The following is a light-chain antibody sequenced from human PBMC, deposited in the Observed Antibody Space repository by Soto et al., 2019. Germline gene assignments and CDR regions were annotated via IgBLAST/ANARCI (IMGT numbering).Light chain of an antibody. CDR2: AAT. J-gene: IGKJ2*01. CDR3: QQSYSTPYT. V-gene: IGKV1-39*01. Sequence: DIQMTQSPSSLSASVGDRVTITCRASQSISTYLHWYQQRPGKAPSLLIYAATTLQSGVPSRFRGSASGTDFTLIIISLQPEDFATYYCQQSYSTPYTFGQGTKLEIK. CDR1: QSISTY.